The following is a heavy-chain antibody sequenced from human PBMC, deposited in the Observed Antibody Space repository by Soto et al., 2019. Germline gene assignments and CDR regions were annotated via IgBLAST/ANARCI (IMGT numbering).Heavy chain of an antibody. CDR2: IYPDDSRT. Sequence: PGESLKISCKGSGYSFTSYYIGWVRQMPGKGLEWMGIIYPDDSRTRYSPSFEDQVTISADQSINTAYLQWSSLKASDTAIYYCATIFHSPRGHHHYYGVDVWGQGTAVTVSS. CDR3: ATIFHSPRGHHHYYGVDV. V-gene: IGHV5-51*01. J-gene: IGHJ6*02. D-gene: IGHD2-21*01. CDR1: GYSFTSYY.